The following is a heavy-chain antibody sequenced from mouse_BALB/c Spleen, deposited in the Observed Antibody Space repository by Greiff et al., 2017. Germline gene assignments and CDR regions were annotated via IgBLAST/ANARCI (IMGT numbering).Heavy chain of an antibody. CDR1: GFTFSDYY. V-gene: IGHV5-4*02. J-gene: IGHJ1*01. CDR3: ARYGNRYFDV. CDR2: ISDGGSYT. D-gene: IGHD2-10*02. Sequence: EVQGVESGGGLVKPGGSLKLSCAASGFTFSDYYMYWVRQTPEKRLEWVATISDGGSYTYYPDSVKGRFTISRDNAKNNLYLQMSSLKSEDTAMYYCARYGNRYFDVWGAGTTVTVSS.